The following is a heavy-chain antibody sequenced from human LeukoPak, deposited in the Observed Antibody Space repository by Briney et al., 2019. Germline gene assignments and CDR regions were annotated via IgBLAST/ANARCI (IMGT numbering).Heavy chain of an antibody. D-gene: IGHD5-18*01. Sequence: SETLSLTCTVSGGSISPYYWGWIRQPPGKGLEFIGFMHYSGSANYHPSLKSRVSISLDTSKNQFSLNISSVTAADTAMYFCARGNGEYAYGYYFDYWGQGSLVTVSS. J-gene: IGHJ4*02. V-gene: IGHV4-59*01. CDR2: MHYSGSA. CDR1: GGSISPYY. CDR3: ARGNGEYAYGYYFDY.